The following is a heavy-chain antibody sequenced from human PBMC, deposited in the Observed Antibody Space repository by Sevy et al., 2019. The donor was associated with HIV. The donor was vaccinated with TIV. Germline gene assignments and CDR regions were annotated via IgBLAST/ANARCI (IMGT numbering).Heavy chain of an antibody. CDR1: GFTFGDYA. D-gene: IGHD3-22*01. J-gene: IGHJ4*02. V-gene: IGHV3-49*03. Sequence: GGSLRLSCTGSGFTFGDYAMSWFRQAPGMRLEWVGFIRSKDYGGATEYAASVKGRFTISRDDSKSIADLQMNSLRTEDTAVYYCTRGYYYDSSGYSDYWGQGTLVTVSS. CDR3: TRGYYYDSSGYSDY. CDR2: IRSKDYGGAT.